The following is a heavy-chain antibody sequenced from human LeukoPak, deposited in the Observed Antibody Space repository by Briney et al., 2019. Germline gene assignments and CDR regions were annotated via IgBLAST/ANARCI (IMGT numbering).Heavy chain of an antibody. J-gene: IGHJ4*02. CDR2: IIPILGIA. D-gene: IGHD6-13*01. V-gene: IGHV1-69*04. CDR3: ARAQYVAAAGMDY. Sequence: SVKVSCKASGGTFSSYAISWVRQAPGQGLDWMGRIIPILGIANYAQKFQGRVTITADKSTSTAYMELSSLRSEDTAVYYCARAQYVAAAGMDYWGQGTLVTVSS. CDR1: GGTFSSYA.